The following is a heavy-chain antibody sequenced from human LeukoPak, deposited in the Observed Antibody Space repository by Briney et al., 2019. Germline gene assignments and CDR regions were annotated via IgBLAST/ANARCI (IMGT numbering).Heavy chain of an antibody. V-gene: IGHV3-7*01. D-gene: IGHD5-24*01. CDR3: ARVSRDGYYYYYYMDV. CDR1: GFTFSSYW. J-gene: IGHJ6*03. CDR2: IKQDGSEK. Sequence: GGSLRLSCAASGFTFSSYWMSWVRQAPGKGLEWVANIKQDGSEKYYVDSVKGRFTISRDNPKNSLYMQMNSLRAEDTAVYYCARVSRDGYYYYYYMDVWGKGTTVTVSS.